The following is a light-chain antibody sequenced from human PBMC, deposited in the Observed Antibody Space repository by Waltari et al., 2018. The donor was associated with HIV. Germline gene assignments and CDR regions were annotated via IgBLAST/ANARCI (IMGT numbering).Light chain of an antibody. J-gene: IGKJ2*01. CDR3: QQYNKWLS. CDR2: NTS. Sequence: EIVMTQSPAPLSVSPGERATFSCRASQNVNRNLAWYQQKPGQAPRLLVYNTSTRASGIPARFGGSGSATEFTLTINTLQSEDFAVYYGQQYNKWLSFGQGTNLEIK. CDR1: QNVNRN. V-gene: IGKV3-15*01.